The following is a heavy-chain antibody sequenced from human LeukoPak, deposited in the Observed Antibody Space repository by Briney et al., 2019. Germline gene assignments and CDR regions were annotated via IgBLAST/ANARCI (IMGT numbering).Heavy chain of an antibody. D-gene: IGHD3-22*01. V-gene: IGHV4-4*07. J-gene: IGHJ4*02. CDR1: GGSLSSYY. CDR3: ARTPSDSSGHYFNFDY. CDR2: IYTSGST. Sequence: PSETLSLTCTVSGGSLSSYYWSWIRQPAGKGLEWIGRIYTSGSTNYNPSLKSRVTISVDKSKNQFSLKLSSVTAADTAVYYCARTPSDSSGHYFNFDYWGQGTLLTVSS.